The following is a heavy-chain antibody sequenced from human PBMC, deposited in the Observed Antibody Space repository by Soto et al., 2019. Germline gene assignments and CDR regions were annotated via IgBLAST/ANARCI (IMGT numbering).Heavy chain of an antibody. D-gene: IGHD7-27*01. J-gene: IGHJ4*02. CDR3: PRPVRPRLTGHFHY. CDR1: GGSVTSDSYY. Sequence: PSETLSLTCTVSGGSVTSDSYYWSWVRQPPGKGLEWIGCIYYTGGTNYSPSRKSRVTVSLGTSKNQFSVKLTCGTTAATAVYYCPRPVRPRLTGHFHYWGPGTLVNVSS. CDR2: IYYTGGT. V-gene: IGHV4-61*01.